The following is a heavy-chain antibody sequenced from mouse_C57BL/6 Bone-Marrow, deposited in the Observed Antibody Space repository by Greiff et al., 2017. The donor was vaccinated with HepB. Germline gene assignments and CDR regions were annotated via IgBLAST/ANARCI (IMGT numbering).Heavy chain of an antibody. Sequence: VQGVESGAELVKPGASVKLSCKASGYTFTEYTIHWVKQRSGQGLEWIGWFYPGSGSIKYNEKFKDKATLTADKSSSTVYMELSRLTSEDSAVYFCARHESYYYGSSYYFDYWGQGTTLTVSS. CDR3: ARHESYYYGSSYYFDY. V-gene: IGHV1-62-2*01. CDR1: GYTFTEYT. CDR2: FYPGSGSI. D-gene: IGHD1-1*01. J-gene: IGHJ2*01.